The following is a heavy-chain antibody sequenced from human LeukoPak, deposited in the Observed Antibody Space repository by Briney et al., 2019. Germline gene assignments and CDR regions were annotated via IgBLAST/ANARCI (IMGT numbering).Heavy chain of an antibody. D-gene: IGHD3-3*01. CDR2: INHSGST. J-gene: IGHJ4*02. V-gene: IGHV4-34*01. Sequence: SETLSLTCAVYGGSFSGYYWSWIRQPPGKGLEWIGEINHSGSTNYNPSLKSRVTISVDTSKNQFSLELSSVTAADTAVYYCARAHYDFWSGHYFDYWGQGTLVTVSS. CDR1: GGSFSGYY. CDR3: ARAHYDFWSGHYFDY.